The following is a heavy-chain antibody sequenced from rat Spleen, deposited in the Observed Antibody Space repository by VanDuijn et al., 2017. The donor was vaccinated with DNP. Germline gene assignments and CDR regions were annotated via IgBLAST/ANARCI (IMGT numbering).Heavy chain of an antibody. D-gene: IGHD4-3*01. CDR2: ITSSGGTT. CDR1: GFTFNNYW. V-gene: IGHV5-31*01. J-gene: IGHJ2*01. Sequence: EVQLVESGGDLVQPGRSLKLSCVGSGFTFNNYWMTWFRQVPGKGLEWVASITSSGGTTYYPDSVKGRFTISRDSAKNTLYLQMNSLRSEDTATYYCASWGIRAYYFDSWGQGVMVTVSS. CDR3: ASWGIRAYYFDS.